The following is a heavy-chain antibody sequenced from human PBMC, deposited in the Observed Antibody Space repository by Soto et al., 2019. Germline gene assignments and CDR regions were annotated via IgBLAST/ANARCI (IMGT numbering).Heavy chain of an antibody. CDR1: GGTFTNYV. V-gene: IGHV1-69*01. D-gene: IGHD6-6*01. Sequence: QVQLVQSGAEVRKPGSSVKVSCKISGGTFTNYVISWLRQAPGQGLEWMGGLIPIFGAANLAQKFQGRVTITADESTSTVNMELSSLTSEDTAVYYCARGRSSANFDTWGQGTRVTVSS. J-gene: IGHJ5*02. CDR2: LIPIFGAA. CDR3: ARGRSSANFDT.